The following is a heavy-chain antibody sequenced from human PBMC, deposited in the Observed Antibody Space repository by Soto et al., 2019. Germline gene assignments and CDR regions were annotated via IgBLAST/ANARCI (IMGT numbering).Heavy chain of an antibody. V-gene: IGHV4-30-4*01. CDR1: GGSISSGNYY. D-gene: IGHD3-9*01. J-gene: IGHJ4*02. CDR3: GRRGDILSGYFDY. CDR2: ISYSGST. Sequence: SETLSLTCTVSGGSISSGNYYWSWIRQPPGKGLEWIGFISYSGSTYYNLSLKSRVTISVDTSKNQFSLKLRSVTAADTAVYYCGRRGDILSGYFDYWSQGILVTVSS.